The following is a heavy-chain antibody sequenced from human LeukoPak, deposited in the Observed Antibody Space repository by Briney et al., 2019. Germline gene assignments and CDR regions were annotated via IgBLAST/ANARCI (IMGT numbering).Heavy chain of an antibody. CDR1: GGSTSSNTFY. CDR3: ARVKKVDTSLDC. Sequence: PSETLSLTCTVSGGSTSSNTFYWGWIRQPPGKGLEWIGAVYYNGNTYYSSSLKSRVTISVDTSKNQLSLKLNSVTAADTAVYFCARVKKVDTSLDCWGQGTLVTVSS. CDR2: VYYNGNT. J-gene: IGHJ4*02. D-gene: IGHD5-18*01. V-gene: IGHV4-39*01.